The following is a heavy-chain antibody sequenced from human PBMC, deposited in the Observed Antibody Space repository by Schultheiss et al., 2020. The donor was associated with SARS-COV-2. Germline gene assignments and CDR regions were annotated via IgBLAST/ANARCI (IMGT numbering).Heavy chain of an antibody. CDR1: GFTVSSNY. D-gene: IGHD5-18*01. CDR3: ARPGRIQLWLEY. Sequence: GGSLRLSCAASGFTVSSNYMSWVRQAPGKGLEWVSVLHSDGSTYYADSVKGRFTISSHSSKNTLYLQMNSLRAEDTAVYYCARPGRIQLWLEYWGQGTLVTVSS. J-gene: IGHJ4*02. V-gene: IGHV3-53*04. CDR2: LHSDGST.